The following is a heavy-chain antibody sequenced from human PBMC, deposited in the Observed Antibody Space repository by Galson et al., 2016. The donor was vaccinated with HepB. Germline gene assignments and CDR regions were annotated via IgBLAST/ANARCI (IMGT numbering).Heavy chain of an antibody. D-gene: IGHD5-18*01. CDR2: INHSGST. CDR1: GGSFSGYY. V-gene: IGHV4-34*01. J-gene: IGHJ6*04. Sequence: SETLSLTCAVYGGSFSGYYWSWIRQPPGEGLEWTGEINHSGSTIYNPSLKSRVTISVDTSKNQFSLRLTSLTAADTAVYYCARGRGGHSYGLDYYYGMDVWGKGTTVTVSS. CDR3: ARGRGGHSYGLDYYYGMDV.